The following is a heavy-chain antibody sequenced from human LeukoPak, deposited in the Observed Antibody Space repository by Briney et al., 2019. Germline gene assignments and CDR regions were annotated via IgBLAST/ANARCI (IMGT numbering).Heavy chain of an antibody. Sequence: GGSLRLSCAASGFTFDDYGMSWVRQAPGKGLEWVSGINWNGGSTGYADSVKGRFTISRDNAKNSLYVQMNSLRAEDTAVYYCSRDRHCIGSTCYGLWGQGTRVTVSS. CDR3: SRDRHCIGSTCYGL. D-gene: IGHD2-2*01. V-gene: IGHV3-20*04. CDR1: GFTFDDYG. J-gene: IGHJ4*02. CDR2: INWNGGST.